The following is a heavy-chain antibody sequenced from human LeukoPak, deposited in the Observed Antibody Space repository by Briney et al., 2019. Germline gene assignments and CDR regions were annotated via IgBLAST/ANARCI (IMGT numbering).Heavy chain of an antibody. Sequence: PGGSLRLSCEVSGFTFSSYAMHWVRQAPGKGLGWVAVILYDGSNKYYADSARGRFTISRDDSKNTVYLQIRSLRVEDTAVYYCARDRRYGSGNYLYYGMDVWGQGTTVTVSS. V-gene: IGHV3-30-3*01. J-gene: IGHJ6*02. CDR1: GFTFSSYA. CDR3: ARDRRYGSGNYLYYGMDV. D-gene: IGHD3-10*01. CDR2: ILYDGSNK.